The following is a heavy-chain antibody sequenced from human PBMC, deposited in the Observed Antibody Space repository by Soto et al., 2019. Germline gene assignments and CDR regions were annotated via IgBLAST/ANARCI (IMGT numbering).Heavy chain of an antibody. V-gene: IGHV3-33*01. D-gene: IGHD5-12*01. CDR1: GFTFSTHA. CDR2: IWYDGSKE. CDR3: ARDPGYSRFDFDY. Sequence: ESGGGVVQPGRSLRLSCAASGFTFSTHAMHWVRQAPGKGLEWVAVIWYDGSKEYYGDSVKGRFTISRDDSQNTLHLQMNSLRDEDTAVYYCARDPGYSRFDFDYWGQGTLVTVSS. J-gene: IGHJ4*02.